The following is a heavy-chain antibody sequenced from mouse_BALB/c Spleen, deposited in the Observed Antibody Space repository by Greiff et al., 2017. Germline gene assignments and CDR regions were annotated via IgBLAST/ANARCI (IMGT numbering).Heavy chain of an antibody. CDR1: GYTFTDYE. CDR2: IDPETGGT. V-gene: IGHV1-15*01. Sequence: VQLQQSGAELVRPGASVTLSCKASGYTFTDYEMHWVKQTPVHGLEWIGAIDPETGGTAYNQKFKGKATLTADKSSSTAYMELRSLTSEDSAVYYCTRDGSSSEFAYWGQGTLVTVSA. CDR3: TRDGSSSEFAY. D-gene: IGHD1-1*01. J-gene: IGHJ3*01.